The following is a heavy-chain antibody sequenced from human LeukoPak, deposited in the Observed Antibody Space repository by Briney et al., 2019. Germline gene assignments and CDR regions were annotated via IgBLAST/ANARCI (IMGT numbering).Heavy chain of an antibody. V-gene: IGHV4-59*11. Sequence: PSETLSLTCTVSGGSFTTHYWSWIRHPPGKGLEWIGYISYIGSTNYNPYLKSRVTISIDTSKNEVSLMLTSVTAADTAVYYCASDSISMNAFDAWGEGTMVTVSS. D-gene: IGHD3-22*01. CDR3: ASDSISMNAFDA. CDR1: GGSFTTHY. CDR2: ISYIGST. J-gene: IGHJ3*01.